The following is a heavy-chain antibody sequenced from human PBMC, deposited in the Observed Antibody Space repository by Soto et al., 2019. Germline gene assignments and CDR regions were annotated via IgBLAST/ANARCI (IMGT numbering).Heavy chain of an antibody. CDR2: IYHSGST. J-gene: IGHJ6*02. V-gene: IGHV4-38-2*01. CDR1: GYSISSGYY. D-gene: IGHD3-3*01. CDR3: ASRTVLRFLEWLPRRNYYDCMDV. Sequence: PSETLSLTCAVSGYSISSGYYWGWIRQPPGKGLEWIGSIYHSGSTYYNPFLKSRVTISVDTSKNQFSLKLSSVTAADTAVYYCASRTVLRFLEWLPRRNYYDCMDVWGQGTTVTSP.